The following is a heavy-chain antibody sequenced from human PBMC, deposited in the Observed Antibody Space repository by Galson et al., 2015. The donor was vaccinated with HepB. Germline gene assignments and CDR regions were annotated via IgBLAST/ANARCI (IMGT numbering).Heavy chain of an antibody. CDR2: ISYDGTNE. J-gene: IGHJ4*02. CDR1: GFTFSSYA. Sequence: SLRLSCAASGFTFSSYAMHWVRQAPGKGLEWVAIISYDGTNEYYADSVKGRFTVSRDNSKNTLYLQLTSLRPEDTAIYYCARGRDYGSYSSYFDYWGQGTLVTVSS. CDR3: ARGRDYGSYSSYFDY. D-gene: IGHD1-26*01. V-gene: IGHV3-30-3*01.